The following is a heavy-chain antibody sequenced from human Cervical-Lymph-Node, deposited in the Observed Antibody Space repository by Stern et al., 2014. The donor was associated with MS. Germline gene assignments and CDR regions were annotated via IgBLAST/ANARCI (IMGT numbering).Heavy chain of an antibody. V-gene: IGHV3-33*01. Sequence: QVQLVENGGGVVQPGRSLRLSCAAAGFTFSSSGMHWVRQAPGKGLEWLALIYYDGSNRYYADSVKGRFTISRDNSKNTLYLQMNSLRAEDTAVYYCAREGGNTAEYFQHWGQGTLVTVSS. J-gene: IGHJ1*01. D-gene: IGHD4-23*01. CDR1: GFTFSSSG. CDR3: AREGGNTAEYFQH. CDR2: IYYDGSNR.